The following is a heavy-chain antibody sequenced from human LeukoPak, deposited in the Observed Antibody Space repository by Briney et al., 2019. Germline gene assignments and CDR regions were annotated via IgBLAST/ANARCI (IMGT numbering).Heavy chain of an antibody. CDR1: GFVFSNYD. V-gene: IGHV3-13*01. J-gene: IGHJ4*02. D-gene: IGHD2-2*02. Sequence: GGSLRLSCAASGFVFSNYDTHWVRQSTRKGLEWVAHILVAGDTQYADSVKGRFTISRDNSKNTLYLQMNSLRAEATAVYYCARDPGYCSSTSCYTEAFDYWGQGTLVTVSS. CDR3: ARDPGYCSSTSCYTEAFDY. CDR2: ILVAGDT.